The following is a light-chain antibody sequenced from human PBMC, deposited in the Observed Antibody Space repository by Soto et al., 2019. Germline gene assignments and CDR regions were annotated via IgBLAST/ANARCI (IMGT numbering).Light chain of an antibody. CDR2: KVS. CDR3: MQGTHWPPYT. J-gene: IGKJ2*01. V-gene: IGKV2-30*01. Sequence: DVVLTQSPLSLPVTLGQPASSSCRSSQSLVNGAGNTYLNWFHQRPGQSPRRLIYKVSNRDSGVPDRFSGSGSGTDFTLKISRVEAEDIGVYYCMQGTHWPPYTFGQGTKLEIK. CDR1: QSLVNGAGNTY.